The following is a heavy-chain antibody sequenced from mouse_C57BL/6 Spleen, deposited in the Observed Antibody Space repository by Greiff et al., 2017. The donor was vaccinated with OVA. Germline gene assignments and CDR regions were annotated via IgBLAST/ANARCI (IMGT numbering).Heavy chain of an antibody. Sequence: EVQLQQSGTVLARPGASVKMSCKTSGYTFTSYWMPWVKQRPGQGLEWIGAIYPGSSDTSYNQKFKGKATLTAVTSASTAYMALSSLTTEDSAVYYCTRWGNYGSGGYFDYWGQGTTLTVSS. V-gene: IGHV1-5*01. J-gene: IGHJ2*01. CDR1: GYTFTSYW. CDR3: TRWGNYGSGGYFDY. CDR2: IYPGSSDT. D-gene: IGHD1-1*01.